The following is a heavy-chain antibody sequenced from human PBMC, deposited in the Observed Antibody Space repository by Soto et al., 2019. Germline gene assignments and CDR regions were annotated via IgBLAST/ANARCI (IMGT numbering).Heavy chain of an antibody. CDR2: INAGNGNT. J-gene: IGHJ4*02. V-gene: IGHV1-3*01. D-gene: IGHD2-15*01. Sequence: QVRLVQSGAEVKKPGASVKVSCKASGYTFTGYAMHWVRQAPGQRLEWMGWINAGNGNTRYSQKFQGRFTITRDTSASTAYMEVSSLRSEDTAFYYCAGGSWTSGVSYFVYWGQGTLVTVSS. CDR3: AGGSWTSGVSYFVY. CDR1: GYTFTGYA.